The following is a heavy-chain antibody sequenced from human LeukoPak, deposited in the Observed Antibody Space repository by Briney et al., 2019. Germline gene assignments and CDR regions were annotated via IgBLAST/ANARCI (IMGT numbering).Heavy chain of an antibody. CDR3: ARHRSKWLQSSFDY. J-gene: IGHJ4*02. V-gene: IGHV4-38-2*02. CDR2: FYHGGST. CDR1: GYSISTGYY. Sequence: SETLSLTCTVSGYSISTGYYWDWIRQPPGKGLEWIGTFYHGGSTYYNPSLKSRVTISVDTSKNQFSLKLNSVTAADTAVYYCARHRSKWLQSSFDYRGRGTLVTVSS. D-gene: IGHD5-24*01.